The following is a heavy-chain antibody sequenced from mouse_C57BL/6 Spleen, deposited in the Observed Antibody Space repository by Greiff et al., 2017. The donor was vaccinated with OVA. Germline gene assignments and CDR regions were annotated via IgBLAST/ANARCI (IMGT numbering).Heavy chain of an antibody. CDR3: TRASITTVGDY. CDR2: ISSGGDYI. V-gene: IGHV5-9-1*02. CDR1: GFTFSSYA. D-gene: IGHD1-1*01. J-gene: IGHJ2*01. Sequence: EVQLMESGEGLVKPGGSLKLSCAASGFTFSSYAMSWVRQTPEKRLEWVAYISSGGDYIYYADTVKGRFTISRDNARNTLYLQMSSLKSEDTAMYYCTRASITTVGDYWGQGTTLTVSS.